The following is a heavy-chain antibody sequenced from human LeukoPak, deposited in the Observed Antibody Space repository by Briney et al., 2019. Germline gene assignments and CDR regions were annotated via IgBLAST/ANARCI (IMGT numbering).Heavy chain of an antibody. J-gene: IGHJ5*02. D-gene: IGHD2-2*03. CDR3: ATAILLDGWFDP. Sequence: SVKVSCKASGGTFSSYAISWVRQAPGQGLEWMGRIIPILGIANYAQKFQGRVTMTEDTSTDTAYMELSSLRSEDTAVYYCATAILLDGWFDPWGQGTLVTVSS. CDR1: GGTFSSYA. V-gene: IGHV1-69*04. CDR2: IIPILGIA.